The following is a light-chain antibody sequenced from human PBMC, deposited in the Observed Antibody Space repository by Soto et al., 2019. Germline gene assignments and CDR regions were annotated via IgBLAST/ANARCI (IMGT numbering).Light chain of an antibody. V-gene: IGLV1-51*01. Sequence: QSVLTQPPSVSAAPGQKVTISCSGSSSNIGNNYVSWYQQLPGTAPKLLMYDNNKGPSGILDRFSGSKSGTSATLGITGLQTGDEADYYCGTWDSSLSALVFGGGTKVTVL. CDR2: DNN. CDR3: GTWDSSLSALV. J-gene: IGLJ3*02. CDR1: SSNIGNNY.